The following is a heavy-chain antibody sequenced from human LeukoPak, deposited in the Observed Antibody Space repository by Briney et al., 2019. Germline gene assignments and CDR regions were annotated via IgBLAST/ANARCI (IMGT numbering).Heavy chain of an antibody. D-gene: IGHD2-15*01. CDR3: TSYSGNY. Sequence: GGSLRLSCAASGFTFSSYAMNWFRQAPGKGLEWVGFIRSKAYGGTTEYAASVKGRFTISRDDSKSIAYLQMNSLKTEDTAVYYCTSYSGNYWGQGTLVTVSS. CDR2: IRSKAYGGTT. V-gene: IGHV3-49*03. J-gene: IGHJ4*02. CDR1: GFTFSSYA.